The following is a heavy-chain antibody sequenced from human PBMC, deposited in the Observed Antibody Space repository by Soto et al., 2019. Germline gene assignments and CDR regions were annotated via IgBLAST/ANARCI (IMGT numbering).Heavy chain of an antibody. CDR3: AGDLGCSGGSCYFHYYYYYYMDV. V-gene: IGHV1-18*01. J-gene: IGHJ6*03. Sequence: ASVKVSCKASGYTFTSYGISWVRQAPGQGLEWMGWISAYNGNTNYAQKLQGRVTMTTDTSTSTAYMELRSLRSDDTAVYYCAGDLGCSGGSCYFHYYYYYYMDVWGKGTTVTVSS. D-gene: IGHD2-15*01. CDR1: GYTFTSYG. CDR2: ISAYNGNT.